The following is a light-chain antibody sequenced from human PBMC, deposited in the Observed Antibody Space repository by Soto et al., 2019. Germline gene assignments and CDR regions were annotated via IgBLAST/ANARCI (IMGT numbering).Light chain of an antibody. CDR3: QQSYSTSSP. CDR1: QSISTY. J-gene: IGKJ3*01. Sequence: IKMTQSPSAMAASVGGRGTSICRASQSISTYLSWYQQRPGKAPKLLIYAASRLQSGVPSRLSGSGSGTDFILTINSLQPEEVATYYCQQSYSTSSPFGPGTKVDIK. CDR2: AAS. V-gene: IGKV1-39*01.